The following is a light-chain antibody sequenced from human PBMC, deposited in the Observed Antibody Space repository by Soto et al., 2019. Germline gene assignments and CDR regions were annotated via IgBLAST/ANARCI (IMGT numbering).Light chain of an antibody. CDR1: QSVSSN. CDR3: QQRSNWQIT. Sequence: EMVMTQAPTILSVSPGETATLSCRASQSVSSNLAWYQQKPGQAPRLLIYGVYTRAPGIPARFSGSGSGTAFTLTISSLEPDDFAVYYCQQRSNWQITFGQGTRLEIK. CDR2: GVY. V-gene: IGKV3D-15*01. J-gene: IGKJ5*01.